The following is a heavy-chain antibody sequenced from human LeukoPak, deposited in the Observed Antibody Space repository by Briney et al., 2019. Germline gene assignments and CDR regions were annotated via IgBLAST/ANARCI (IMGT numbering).Heavy chain of an antibody. J-gene: IGHJ6*03. CDR2: IHYGGST. Sequence: SETLSLTCTVSGDSLSSGTYYWGWIRQPPGKGLEWIGNIHYGGSTYYNPSLKSRVTISVDTSKKQFSLKLSSVTAADTALYYCARLGGVRGYYYYYMDVWGKGTTATVSS. CDR3: ARLGGVRGYYYYYMDV. CDR1: GDSLSSGTYY. V-gene: IGHV4-39*01. D-gene: IGHD3-10*01.